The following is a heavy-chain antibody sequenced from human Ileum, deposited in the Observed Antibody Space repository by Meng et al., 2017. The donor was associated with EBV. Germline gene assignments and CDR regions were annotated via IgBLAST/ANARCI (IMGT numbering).Heavy chain of an antibody. Sequence: ESDPELVIPLNTLSFTFCVTGGSFSIRKSSWCSVRQPPWMSLDWMDSNNYNGPTYYSPSLQSRVSISVDKSKNQVSLNMTSMTAADTAVYYCASRELAPFDYWGQGTLVTVSS. J-gene: IGHJ4*02. CDR3: ASRELAPFDY. CDR2: NNYNGPT. CDR1: GGSFSIRKSS. V-gene: IGHV4-39*07. D-gene: IGHD1-26*01.